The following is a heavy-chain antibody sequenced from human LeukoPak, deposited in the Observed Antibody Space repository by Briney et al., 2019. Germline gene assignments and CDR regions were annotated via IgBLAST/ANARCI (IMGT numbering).Heavy chain of an antibody. CDR3: AREGRIGYNKDYDA. J-gene: IGHJ5*02. CDR2: INPNSGGT. D-gene: IGHD5-24*01. V-gene: IGHV1-2*02. CDR1: GYTFTGYY. Sequence: ASVKVSCKASGYTFTGYYMHWVRQAPGQGLEWMGWINPNSGGTNYAQKFQGRVTMTRDTSINTAYMELSGLTSDDTAVYYCAREGRIGYNKDYDAWGQGTLVTVSS.